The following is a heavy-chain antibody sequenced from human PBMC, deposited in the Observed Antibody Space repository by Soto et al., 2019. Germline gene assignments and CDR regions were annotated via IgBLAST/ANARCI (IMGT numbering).Heavy chain of an antibody. CDR3: ARDVVPAYYDYYGMDV. CDR1: GGTFSSYA. Sequence: QVQLVQSGAEVKKPGSSVKVSCKASGGTFSSYAISWVRQAPGQGLEWMGGIIPIFGTANYAQKFQGRVTITADESTSTAYMELSSLRSEDTAVYYCARDVVPAYYDYYGMDVWGQGTTVTVSS. D-gene: IGHD2-2*01. V-gene: IGHV1-69*01. CDR2: IIPIFGTA. J-gene: IGHJ6*02.